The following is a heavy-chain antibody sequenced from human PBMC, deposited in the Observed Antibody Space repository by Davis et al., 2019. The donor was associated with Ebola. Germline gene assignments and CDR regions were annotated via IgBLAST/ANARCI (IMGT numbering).Heavy chain of an antibody. V-gene: IGHV3-30-3*01. Sequence: GESLKISCAASGFTFSSYAMHWVRQAPGKGLEWVAFISYDGNKKYYADSVKGRFTISRQNSMSTIYLHMNSLTLEDAAVYYCAKTTVVTPDAYYYYGMGAWGKGTTVAVSS. D-gene: IGHD4-23*01. CDR2: ISYDGNKK. CDR3: AKTTVVTPDAYYYYGMGA. CDR1: GFTFSSYA. J-gene: IGHJ6*04.